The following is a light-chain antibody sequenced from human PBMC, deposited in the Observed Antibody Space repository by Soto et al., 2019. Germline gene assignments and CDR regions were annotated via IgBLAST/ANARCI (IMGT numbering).Light chain of an antibody. V-gene: IGKV3-11*01. CDR1: QSVSSY. Sequence: EIVLTQSPGTLCLSPGERATLSCRASQSVSSYLAWYQQKPGQAPRLLIYDASNRATGIPARFSGSGSGTDFTLTISSLEPEDFAVYYCQQRSNWPWTFGQGTKVDI. CDR2: DAS. CDR3: QQRSNWPWT. J-gene: IGKJ1*01.